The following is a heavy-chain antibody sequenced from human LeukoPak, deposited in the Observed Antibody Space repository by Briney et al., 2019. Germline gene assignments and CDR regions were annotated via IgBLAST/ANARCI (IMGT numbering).Heavy chain of an antibody. V-gene: IGHV1-2*02. D-gene: IGHD3-3*01. CDR1: GYTFTGHY. CDR3: ARLRSGWHFDY. Sequence: ASVKVSCKASGYTFTGHYMHWVRQAPGQGLEWMGWINPDGGGARYVPKFQGRVTMTRDTSITTAYMELSSLRSDDTAVYYCARLRSGWHFDYWGQGTLVTVSS. J-gene: IGHJ4*02. CDR2: INPDGGGA.